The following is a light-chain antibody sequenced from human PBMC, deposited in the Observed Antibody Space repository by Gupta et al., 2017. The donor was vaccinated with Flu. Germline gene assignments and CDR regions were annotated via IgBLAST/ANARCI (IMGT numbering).Light chain of an antibody. CDR1: RRHSNHA. V-gene: IGLV4-69*01. Sequence: KLTCTMSRRHSNHAIAWHHQQPEKGPPDWMKLKSDGSNRKGDGSPDRFSGSSSGAARHLTISSLQSEDEADYYCQTWGTGIWVFGGGTKLTVL. CDR3: QTWGTGIWV. J-gene: IGLJ3*02. CDR2: LKSDGSN.